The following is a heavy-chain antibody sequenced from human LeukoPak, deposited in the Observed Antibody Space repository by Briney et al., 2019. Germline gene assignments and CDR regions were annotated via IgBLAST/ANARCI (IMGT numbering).Heavy chain of an antibody. Sequence: SETLSLTCAVSGGSISSSNWWSWVRQPPGKGLEWIGEIYHSGSTNYNPPLKSRVTISVDKSKNQFSLKLSSVTAADTAVYYCARAYVSKDGYNYDYFDYWGQGTLVTVSS. V-gene: IGHV4-4*02. D-gene: IGHD5-24*01. CDR2: IYHSGST. J-gene: IGHJ4*02. CDR1: GGSISSSNW. CDR3: ARAYVSKDGYNYDYFDY.